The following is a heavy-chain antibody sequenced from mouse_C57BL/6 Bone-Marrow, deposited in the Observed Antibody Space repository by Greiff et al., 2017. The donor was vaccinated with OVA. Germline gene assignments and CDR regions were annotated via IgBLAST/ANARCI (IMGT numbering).Heavy chain of an antibody. Sequence: QVQLQQPGAELVMPGASVKLSCKASGYTFTSYWMHWVKQRPGQGLEWIGEIDPSDRYTNYNQKFKGKSTLTVDKSSSTAYMQLSSMTSEDSAVYYCARGDDYDGYFDYWGQGTTLTVSS. D-gene: IGHD2-4*01. J-gene: IGHJ2*01. CDR3: ARGDDYDGYFDY. CDR1: GYTFTSYW. V-gene: IGHV1-69*01. CDR2: IDPSDRYT.